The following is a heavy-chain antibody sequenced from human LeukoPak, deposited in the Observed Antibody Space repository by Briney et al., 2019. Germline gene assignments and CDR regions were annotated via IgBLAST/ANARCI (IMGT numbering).Heavy chain of an antibody. D-gene: IGHD6-25*01. J-gene: IGHJ5*01. CDR2: INPSDGST. V-gene: IGHV1-46*01. CDR1: GYXFTSYY. CDR3: ARGRAGFSGSWYVY. Sequence: ASVKVSCKASGYXFTSYYMHWVRQAPGRGPEWMGVINPSDGSTSYAQKFQGRVAMTRDTSTSTVFMELSSLTSEDAAVYYCARGRAGFSGSWYVYWGQGTLVTVSS.